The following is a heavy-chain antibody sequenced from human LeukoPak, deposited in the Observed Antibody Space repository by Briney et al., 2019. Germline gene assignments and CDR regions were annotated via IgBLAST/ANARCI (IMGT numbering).Heavy chain of an antibody. CDR3: ARENYYDSSGYSGYFDL. J-gene: IGHJ2*01. CDR1: GGTFSSYA. CDR2: IIPIFGTA. Sequence: ASVKVSCKASGGTFSSYAISWVRQAPGQGLEWMGRIIPIFGTANYAQKFQGRVTITTDESTSTAYIELSSLRSEDTAVYYCARENYYDSSGYSGYFDLWGRGTLVTVSS. D-gene: IGHD3-22*01. V-gene: IGHV1-69*05.